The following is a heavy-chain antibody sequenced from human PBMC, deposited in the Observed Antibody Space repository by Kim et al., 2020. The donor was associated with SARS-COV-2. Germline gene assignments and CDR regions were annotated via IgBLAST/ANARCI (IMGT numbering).Heavy chain of an antibody. V-gene: IGHV3-53*01. J-gene: IGHJ6*02. Sequence: GSLRLSCAASGFTVSRNYMSWVRQAPGKGLEWVSVIYSGGSTYYADSVKGRFTISRDNSKNTLYLQMNSLRAEDTAVYYCARGLVGSSGGYGMDVWGPGTTVTVSS. CDR3: ARGLVGSSGGYGMDV. CDR1: GFTVSRNY. CDR2: IYSGGST. D-gene: IGHD6-13*01.